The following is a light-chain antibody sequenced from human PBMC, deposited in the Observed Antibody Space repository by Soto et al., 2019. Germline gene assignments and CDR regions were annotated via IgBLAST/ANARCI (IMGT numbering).Light chain of an antibody. J-gene: IGKJ4*01. CDR2: GAS. V-gene: IGKV1-12*01. Sequence: DIQMTPSPSSVSASVGDRVTITCRARQGISNWLAWYQQQPGKAPKLLIYGASSLQSGVPSRFSGGGSGTHFTLIISSLQPEDFATYYCQQTNTFLPLTFGGGTKVEI. CDR3: QQTNTFLPLT. CDR1: QGISNW.